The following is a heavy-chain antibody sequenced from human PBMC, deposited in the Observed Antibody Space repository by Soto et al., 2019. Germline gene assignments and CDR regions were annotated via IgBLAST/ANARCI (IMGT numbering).Heavy chain of an antibody. V-gene: IGHV3-23*01. D-gene: IGHD6-19*01. J-gene: IGHJ4*02. CDR1: GFTFSSYA. CDR2: ISGSGGST. CDR3: ARTPDRGIAVETVYFDY. Sequence: VQLLESGGGLVQPGGSLRLSCAASGFTFSSYAMSWVRQAPGKGLEWVSAISGSGGSTYYADSVKGRFTISRDNSKNTLYLQMNSLRAEDTAVYYCARTPDRGIAVETVYFDYWGQGTLVTVSS.